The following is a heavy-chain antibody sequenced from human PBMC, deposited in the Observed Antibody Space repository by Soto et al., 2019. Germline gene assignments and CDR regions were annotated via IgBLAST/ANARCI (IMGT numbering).Heavy chain of an antibody. V-gene: IGHV3-74*01. CDR3: ARDPSIVLVPAATYYYYYYSMDV. Sequence: GGSLRLSCAASGFTFSSYWMHWVRQAPGKGLVWVSRISPDGTTTHYVDSVKGRFTISRDNAKNSLYLQMNSLRAEDTAVYYCARDPSIVLVPAATYYYYYYSMDVWGQGTMVTVSS. CDR2: ISPDGTTT. D-gene: IGHD2-2*01. CDR1: GFTFSSYW. J-gene: IGHJ6*02.